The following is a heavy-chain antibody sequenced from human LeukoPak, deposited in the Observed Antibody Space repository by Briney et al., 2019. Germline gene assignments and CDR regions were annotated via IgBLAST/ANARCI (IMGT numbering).Heavy chain of an antibody. CDR3: AKDQWVKSVGGTWDY. CDR2: ISDWGYRT. Sequence: GGSLRLSCAASGFTFSSYGMSWVRQTPGKGLEWVSSISDWGYRTYYADSVKGRFTISRDNSNNTLYLQMNSLRAEDTAVYYCAKDQWVKSVGGTWDYWGQGTLVTVSS. J-gene: IGHJ4*02. D-gene: IGHD6-13*01. V-gene: IGHV3-23*01. CDR1: GFTFSSYG.